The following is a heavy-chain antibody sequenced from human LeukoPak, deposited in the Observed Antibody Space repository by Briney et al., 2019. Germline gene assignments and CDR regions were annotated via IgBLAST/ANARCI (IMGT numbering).Heavy chain of an antibody. J-gene: IGHJ4*02. CDR1: GGSISSYYW. CDR3: AHSDYASGSCFDY. Sequence: TLSLTCTVSGGSISSYYWSWIRQPPGKALEWLALIYWDDGNRYSPSLKSRLTITKDTSKNQVVLTMTNMDPVDTATYYCAHSDYASGSCFDYWGQGTLVTVSS. D-gene: IGHD3-10*01. CDR2: IYWDDGN. V-gene: IGHV2-5*08.